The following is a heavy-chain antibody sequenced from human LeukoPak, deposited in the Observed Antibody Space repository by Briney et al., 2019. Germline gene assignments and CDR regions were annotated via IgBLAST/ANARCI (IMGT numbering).Heavy chain of an antibody. D-gene: IGHD6-13*01. CDR2: ISGDGGST. Sequence: GGSLRLSCAASGFSFDTYAMTWVRQAPGKRLEWVSAISGDGGSTYYAVSVKGRFTISRDNSKNTLYLQMNGLRAEDTAVYYCTLGSLYSSSWYGDYWGQGTLVTVSS. CDR1: GFSFDTYA. J-gene: IGHJ4*02. V-gene: IGHV3-23*01. CDR3: TLGSLYSSSWYGDY.